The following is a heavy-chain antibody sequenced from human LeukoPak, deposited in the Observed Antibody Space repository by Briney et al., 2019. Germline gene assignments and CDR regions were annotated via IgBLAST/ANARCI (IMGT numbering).Heavy chain of an antibody. CDR2: ISNSGGST. V-gene: IGHV3-23*01. CDR3: AIISTAISPDY. Sequence: PGGSLRLSCAASGFPFSTYAMSWGRQAPGKGLEWVSTISNSGGSTYYADSVKGRFTISRDNSKNTLSLRMNRLRVEDTAVYYCAIISTAISPDYWGQGTLVTVSS. CDR1: GFPFSTYA. J-gene: IGHJ4*02. D-gene: IGHD3-3*02.